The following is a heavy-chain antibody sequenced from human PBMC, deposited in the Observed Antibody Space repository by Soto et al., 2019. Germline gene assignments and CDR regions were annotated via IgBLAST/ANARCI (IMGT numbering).Heavy chain of an antibody. CDR2: IIPIFGAP. J-gene: IGHJ5*02. CDR1: GGTFSSYA. V-gene: IGHV1-69*13. Sequence: SVKVSCKASGGTFSSYAITWVRQAPGQGLEWMGMIIPIFGAPSYAQKFQGRVTIHADESTTTAYMELSSLKSEDTGLYYCARVVMVFTATKFSFDPWGQGTLVTVSS. CDR3: ARVVMVFTATKFSFDP. D-gene: IGHD2-15*01.